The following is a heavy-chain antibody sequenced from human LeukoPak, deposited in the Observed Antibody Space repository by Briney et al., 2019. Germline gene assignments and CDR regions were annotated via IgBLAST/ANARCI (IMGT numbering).Heavy chain of an antibody. D-gene: IGHD3-10*01. Sequence: GGSLRLSCAASGFTFSSYSMNWVRQAPGKGLEWVSSISSSSSYIYYADSVKGRFTISRDNAKNSLYLQMNSLRAEDTAVYYCARDRFITMVREPNLFDPWGQGTLVTVSS. J-gene: IGHJ5*02. V-gene: IGHV3-21*01. CDR2: ISSSSSYI. CDR3: ARDRFITMVREPNLFDP. CDR1: GFTFSSYS.